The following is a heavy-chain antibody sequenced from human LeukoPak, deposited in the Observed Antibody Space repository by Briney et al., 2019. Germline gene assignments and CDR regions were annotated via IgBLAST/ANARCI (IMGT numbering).Heavy chain of an antibody. V-gene: IGHV4-59*12. D-gene: IGHD6-13*01. CDR1: GGSISSYY. J-gene: IGHJ4*02. Sequence: SETLSLTCTVSGGSISSYYWSWIRQPPGKGLEWIGYICYSGSTNYNPSLKSRVTMSVDTSKNQFSLKLSSVTAADTAVYYCARDPSWSVEGYWGQGTLVTVSS. CDR2: ICYSGST. CDR3: ARDPSWSVEGY.